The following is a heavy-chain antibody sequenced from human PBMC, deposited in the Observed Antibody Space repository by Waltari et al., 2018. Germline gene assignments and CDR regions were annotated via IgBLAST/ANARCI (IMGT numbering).Heavy chain of an antibody. D-gene: IGHD1-26*01. CDR3: ATPYSGIVWGMDV. V-gene: IGHV5-51*03. J-gene: IGHJ6*02. CDR1: GYSFTRYW. Sequence: EVPLVQSGAEVKKPGASLTISCTGSGYSFTRYWIAWVRQFPGKGLEWMGIIYPGDSDTRYSPSLQGQVTISADKSISTAYLQWSSLKASDTAMYYCATPYSGIVWGMDVWGQGTTVTVSS. CDR2: IYPGDSDT.